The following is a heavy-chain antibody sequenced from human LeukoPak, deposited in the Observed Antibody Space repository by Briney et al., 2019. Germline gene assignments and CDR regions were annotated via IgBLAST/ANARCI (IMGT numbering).Heavy chain of an antibody. V-gene: IGHV3-23*01. CDR3: ARGRGYSSSWLRY. CDR2: ISGSGGST. CDR1: GFTFSSYA. J-gene: IGHJ4*02. Sequence: GGSLRLSCAASGFTFSSYAMSWVRQAPGKGLEWVSAISGSGGSTYYADSVKGRFTISRDNSKNTLYLQMNSLRAEDTAVYYCARGRGYSSSWLRYWGQGTLVTVSS. D-gene: IGHD6-13*01.